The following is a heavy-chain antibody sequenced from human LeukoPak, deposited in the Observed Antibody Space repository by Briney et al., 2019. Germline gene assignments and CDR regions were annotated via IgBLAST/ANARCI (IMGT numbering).Heavy chain of an antibody. CDR2: INPSGDNA. J-gene: IGHJ5*02. V-gene: IGHV1-46*01. D-gene: IGHD5-24*01. CDR3: ARDNSLRDTAWWFDP. Sequence: GASVKVSCKASGYSFTSFGMNWVRQAPGQGLEWIGIINPSGDNAWYAQKFQGRVTMTRDMATSTDYLEVSSLRSEDTAVYYCARDNSLRDTAWWFDPWGQGTLVTVSS. CDR1: GYSFTSFG.